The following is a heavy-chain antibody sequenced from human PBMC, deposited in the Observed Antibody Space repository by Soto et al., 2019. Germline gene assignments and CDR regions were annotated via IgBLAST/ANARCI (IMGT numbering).Heavy chain of an antibody. Sequence: SETLSLTCTVSGGSISRSSYYWGWIRQPPGKGLEWIGSIHYSGSAYYNPSLKSRVTISVDTSKNQFSLKLSSVTAADTAVYYCVRHLGAVVPPGNPPPWFDPWGQGTLVTVSS. CDR1: GGSISRSSYY. V-gene: IGHV4-39*01. CDR2: IHYSGSA. J-gene: IGHJ5*02. CDR3: VRHLGAVVPPGNPPPWFDP. D-gene: IGHD2-2*01.